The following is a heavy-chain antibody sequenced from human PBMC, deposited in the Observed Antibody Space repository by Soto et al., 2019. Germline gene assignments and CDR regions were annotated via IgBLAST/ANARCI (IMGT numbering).Heavy chain of an antibody. CDR1: GFSLTPRGVA. CDR2: IYWVDDK. J-gene: IGHJ5*02. CDR3: AHGDGSLGRDWFDP. D-gene: IGHD3-10*01. V-gene: IGHV2-5*02. Sequence: QITLKESGPTLVKPTQTLTLTCTFSGFSLTPRGVAVGWIRQPPGKALERLAVIYWVDDKRHNPSLRNRLTITKDTSKNQVVLTVTNMDPVDTATYYCAHGDGSLGRDWFDPWGQGTLVTVSS.